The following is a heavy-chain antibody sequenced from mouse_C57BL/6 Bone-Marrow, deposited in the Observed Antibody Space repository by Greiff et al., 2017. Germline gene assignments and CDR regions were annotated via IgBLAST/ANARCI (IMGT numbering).Heavy chain of an antibody. Sequence: QVQLKQPGAELVKPGASVKMSCKASGYTFTSYWITWVKQRPGQGLEWIGDINPGSGRTNYNAKFKSQATLTVDTPSSTASMQLTSLTSEDSAVYYCARKNYSYYFDYWGQGTTLTVSS. CDR2: INPGSGRT. V-gene: IGHV1-55*01. CDR3: ARKNYSYYFDY. CDR1: GYTFTSYW. D-gene: IGHD2-1*01. J-gene: IGHJ2*01.